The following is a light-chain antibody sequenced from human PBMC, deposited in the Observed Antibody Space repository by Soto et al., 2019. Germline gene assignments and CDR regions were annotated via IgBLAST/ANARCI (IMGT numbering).Light chain of an antibody. CDR1: SSDVGGYNY. J-gene: IGLJ1*01. CDR2: DVS. CDR3: SLYTSSSTLGV. V-gene: IGLV2-14*01. Sequence: QSVLTQPASVSGSPGQSITISCTGTSSDVGGYNYVSWYQQHPGKAPKLMIYDVSNRPSGVSNRFSGSKSGNTASLTISGLQAEDEADYYCSLYTSSSTLGVFGTGTKAPS.